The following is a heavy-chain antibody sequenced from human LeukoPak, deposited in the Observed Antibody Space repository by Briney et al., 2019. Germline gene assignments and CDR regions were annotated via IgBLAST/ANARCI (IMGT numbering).Heavy chain of an antibody. CDR2: INSDGSST. D-gene: IGHD4-23*01. Sequence: PGGSLRLSCAASEFTFSNYWMHWVRQAPGKGLGWVSRINSDGSSTAYADSVKGRFTISRDNAKNTLYLQMNSLRAEDTAVYYCASAGHDYSGDFFDYWGQGTLVTVSS. J-gene: IGHJ4*02. CDR1: EFTFSNYW. CDR3: ASAGHDYSGDFFDY. V-gene: IGHV3-74*01.